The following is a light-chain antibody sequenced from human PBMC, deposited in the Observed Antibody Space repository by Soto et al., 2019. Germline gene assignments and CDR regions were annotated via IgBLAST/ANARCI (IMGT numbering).Light chain of an antibody. CDR3: QQSYNTPRIT. V-gene: IGKV1-39*01. J-gene: IGKJ5*01. Sequence: DIQMTQSPASLTASIGDRVTISCRASQNIRSYLNWYQQRPGKAPKLLIYATSTLQSGVPSRFSGNGSVTDFTLTISSLQPEDFATYYCQQSYNTPRITFGQGTRLEIK. CDR1: QNIRSY. CDR2: ATS.